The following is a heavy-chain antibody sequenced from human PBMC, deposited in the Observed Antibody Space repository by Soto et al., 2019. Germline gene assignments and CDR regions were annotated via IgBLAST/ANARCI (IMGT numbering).Heavy chain of an antibody. J-gene: IGHJ3*02. V-gene: IGHV4-34*01. D-gene: IGHD3-9*01. CDR2: IYYSGST. Sequence: SGTLSLTCAVYGWSFSGYYLGWVRPPPGEGVGGIGRIYYSGSTYYNPSLKSRVTISVDTSKNQFSLKLSSVTAADTAVYYCANTYYDILTGYPTQADDAFDIWGQGTMVTVSS. CDR3: ANTYYDILTGYPTQADDAFDI. CDR1: GWSFSGYY.